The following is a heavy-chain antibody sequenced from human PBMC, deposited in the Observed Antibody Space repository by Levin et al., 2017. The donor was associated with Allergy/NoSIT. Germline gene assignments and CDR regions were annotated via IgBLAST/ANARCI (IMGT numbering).Heavy chain of an antibody. J-gene: IGHJ4*02. CDR3: AREAGAGNWNEQYYFEY. Sequence: NAGGSLRLSCSVSGFSLINYSMNWVRQAPGKGLEWLSSISATSSHIFYADSVRGRFTISRDNAKNSLSLHMTSLRAEDTAVYYCAREAGAGNWNEQYYFEYWGQGALVTVSS. V-gene: IGHV3-21*06. CDR1: GFSLINYS. CDR2: ISATSSHI. D-gene: IGHD1-1*01.